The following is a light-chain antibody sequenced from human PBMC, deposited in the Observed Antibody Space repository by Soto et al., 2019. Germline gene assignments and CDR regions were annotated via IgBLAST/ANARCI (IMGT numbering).Light chain of an antibody. Sequence: DIKRVHPPSSLFATIENRVTITCRASQNIITFLNWYQQKPGQAPKFLIYAASSLQSGVPSRFSGRGSGTDFTLTITSLQPEDFATYFCQQGYDTPITFGQGTRLEIK. CDR3: QQGYDTPIT. CDR1: QNIITF. CDR2: AAS. J-gene: IGKJ5*01. V-gene: IGKV1-39*01.